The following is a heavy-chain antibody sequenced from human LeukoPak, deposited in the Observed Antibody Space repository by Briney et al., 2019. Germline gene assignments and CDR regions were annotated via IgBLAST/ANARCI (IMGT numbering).Heavy chain of an antibody. D-gene: IGHD3-16*01. Sequence: PGGSLRLSCAASGFTFSNYAMNWVRRAPGKGLEWVSTISGGGSTYYADSVKGRFTISRDNSKNTLYLQMNSLRAEDTAVYYCPKDGVLDYWGQGTLVTVSS. J-gene: IGHJ4*02. CDR1: GFTFSNYA. CDR2: ISGGGST. CDR3: PKDGVLDY. V-gene: IGHV3-23*01.